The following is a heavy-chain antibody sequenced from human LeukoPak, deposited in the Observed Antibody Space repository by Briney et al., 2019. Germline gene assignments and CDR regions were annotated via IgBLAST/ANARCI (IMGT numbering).Heavy chain of an antibody. V-gene: IGHV3-48*01. CDR2: IYISSSTI. Sequence: GGSLRLSCAASGFTFSSYSMSWVRQAPGRGLEWVSYIYISSSTIYYADSVKGRFTISRDNAKNSLYLQMNSLRAEDTAVYYCVRHGNFDFWSQYYFDYWGQGTLVTVSS. J-gene: IGHJ4*02. D-gene: IGHD3-3*01. CDR1: GFTFSSYS. CDR3: VRHGNFDFWSQYYFDY.